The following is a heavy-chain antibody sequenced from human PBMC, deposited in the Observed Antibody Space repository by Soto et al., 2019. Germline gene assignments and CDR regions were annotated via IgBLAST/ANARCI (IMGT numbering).Heavy chain of an antibody. V-gene: IGHV3-23*01. CDR2: ISGSGGST. J-gene: IGHJ6*03. D-gene: IGHD1-26*01. Sequence: VGSMRLSCAASGFTFSSYGMSCVRQAPGKGLEWVSAISGSGGSTYYADSVKGRFTISRDNSKNTLYLQMNSLRAEDTAVYYCVGQGFSVDYYYYMDVWGKGTTVTVSS. CDR1: GFTFSSYG. CDR3: VGQGFSVDYYYYMDV.